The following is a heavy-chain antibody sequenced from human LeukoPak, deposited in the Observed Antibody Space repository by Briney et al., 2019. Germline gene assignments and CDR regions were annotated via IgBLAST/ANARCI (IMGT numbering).Heavy chain of an antibody. Sequence: GRSLRLSCAASGFTFSSYAMHWVRQAPGKGLEWVAVISYDGSNKYYADSVKGRFTISRDNSKNTLYLQMNSLRAEDTAVYYCASHDYYYYYGMDVWGQGTTVTVSS. CDR1: GFTFSSYA. CDR3: ASHDYYYYYGMDV. CDR2: ISYDGSNK. J-gene: IGHJ6*02. V-gene: IGHV3-30*04.